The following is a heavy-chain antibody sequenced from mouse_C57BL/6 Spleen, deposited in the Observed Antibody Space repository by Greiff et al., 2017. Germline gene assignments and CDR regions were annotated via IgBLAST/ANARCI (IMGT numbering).Heavy chain of an antibody. CDR1: GFSLTSYG. D-gene: IGHD1-1*01. Sequence: QVQLKQSGPGLVQPSQSLSITCTVSGFSLTSYGVHWVRQSPGKGLEWLGVIWSGGSTDYNAAFISRLSISKDNSKSQVFFKMNSLQADDTAIYYCASITTVVATRDYAMDYWGQGTSVTVSS. J-gene: IGHJ4*01. CDR2: IWSGGST. CDR3: ASITTVVATRDYAMDY. V-gene: IGHV2-2*01.